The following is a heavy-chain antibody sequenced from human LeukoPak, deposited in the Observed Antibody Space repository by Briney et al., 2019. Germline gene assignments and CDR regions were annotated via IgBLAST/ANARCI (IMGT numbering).Heavy chain of an antibody. Sequence: GGSLRLSCAASGFTVSSKYMSWVRQAPGKGLEWVSGISDSGGSTVYTDSVKGRFTISRDNSKNTLYLQMNSLRAEDTAIYYCAKGRGGNIWYYFDYWGQGTLVTVSS. CDR3: AKGRGGNIWYYFDY. J-gene: IGHJ4*02. V-gene: IGHV3-23*01. CDR1: GFTVSSKY. CDR2: ISDSGGST. D-gene: IGHD6-13*01.